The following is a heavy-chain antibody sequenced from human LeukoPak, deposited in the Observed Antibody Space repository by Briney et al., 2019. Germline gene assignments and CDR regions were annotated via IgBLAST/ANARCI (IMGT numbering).Heavy chain of an antibody. D-gene: IGHD2-21*02. J-gene: IGHJ4*02. CDR3: ARLVVTAPTDY. CDR1: GGSISSGGYY. Sequence: PSQTLSLTCAVSGGSISSGGYYWSWIRQPPGTGLEWIGEINHSGSTNYNPSLKSRVTISVDTSKNQFSLKLSSVTAADTAVYYCARLVVTAPTDYWGQGTLVTVSS. V-gene: IGHV4-30-2*01. CDR2: INHSGST.